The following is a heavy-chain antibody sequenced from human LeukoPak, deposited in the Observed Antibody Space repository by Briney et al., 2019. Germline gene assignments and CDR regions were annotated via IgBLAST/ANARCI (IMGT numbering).Heavy chain of an antibody. D-gene: IGHD3-16*01. V-gene: IGHV3-30-3*01. CDR3: AREGRITLYYYYGMDV. CDR2: ISYDGSNK. Sequence: PGRSLRLSCAASGFTFSSYAMHWVRQAPGKGLEWVAVISYDGSNKYYADSVKGRFTISRDNSKNTLYLQMNSLRAEDTAVYYCAREGRITLYYYYGMDVWGQGTTVTVSS. CDR1: GFTFSSYA. J-gene: IGHJ6*02.